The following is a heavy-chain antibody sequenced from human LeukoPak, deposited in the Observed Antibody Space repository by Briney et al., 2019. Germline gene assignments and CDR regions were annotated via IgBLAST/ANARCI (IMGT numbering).Heavy chain of an antibody. Sequence: PSETLSLTCTVSGGSISSGTYYWAWIRQPPGKGLEWIGTIYHSGSTYYNPSRKSRVTISVDTSKNQFSLNLTSLTAADTAVYYCARDRKYYYHMDVWGKGTTVTVSS. CDR3: ARDRKYYYHMDV. CDR2: IYHSGST. D-gene: IGHD1-14*01. CDR1: GGSISSGTYY. J-gene: IGHJ6*03. V-gene: IGHV4-39*07.